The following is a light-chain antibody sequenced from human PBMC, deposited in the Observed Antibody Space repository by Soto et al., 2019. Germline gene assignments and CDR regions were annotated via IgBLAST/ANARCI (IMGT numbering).Light chain of an antibody. V-gene: IGLV2-14*01. Sequence: QSVLTQPASVSGSPGQSITISCTGSSSDVGGLNYVSWYQHHPGNAPKLIIYEVSNRPSGVSDRFSGSKSDNTASLTISCLQTEDEADYYCSSFTISSAWVFGGGTKLTVL. CDR2: EVS. J-gene: IGLJ3*02. CDR1: SSDVGGLNY. CDR3: SSFTISSAWV.